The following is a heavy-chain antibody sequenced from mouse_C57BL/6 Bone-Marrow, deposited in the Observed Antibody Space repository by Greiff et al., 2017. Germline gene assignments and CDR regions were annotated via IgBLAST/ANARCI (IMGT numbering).Heavy chain of an antibody. J-gene: IGHJ2*01. CDR1: GYTFTSYW. CDR2: IYPGSGRT. D-gene: IGHD1-1*01. CDR3: AMGIYNYYGSSSFDY. Sequence: VQLQPPGAELVKPGASVKMSCKASGYTFTSYWITWVKQRPGQGLEWIGDIYPGSGRTNYNEKFKSKATLTVDTSSSTAYMQLSSLTSEDSAVYYCAMGIYNYYGSSSFDYWGQGTTLTVSS. V-gene: IGHV1-55*01.